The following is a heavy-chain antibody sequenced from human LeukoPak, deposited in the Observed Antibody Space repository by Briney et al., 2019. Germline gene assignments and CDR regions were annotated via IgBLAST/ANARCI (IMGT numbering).Heavy chain of an antibody. D-gene: IGHD2-2*01. V-gene: IGHV4-34*01. Sequence: SETLSLTCAVYGGSFSGYYWSWIRQPPGKGLEWIGEINHSGSTNYNPSLKSRVTISVDTSKNQFSLKLSSETAADTAVYYCASGGGYCSSTSCPFFDYWGQGTLVTVSS. CDR3: ASGGGYCSSTSCPFFDY. J-gene: IGHJ4*02. CDR1: GGSFSGYY. CDR2: INHSGST.